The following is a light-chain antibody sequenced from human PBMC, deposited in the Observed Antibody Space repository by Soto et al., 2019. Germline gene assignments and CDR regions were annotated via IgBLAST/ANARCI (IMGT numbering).Light chain of an antibody. V-gene: IGKV1-5*01. J-gene: IGKJ1*01. Sequence: GGRVTITCRASQSVGDSLAWYQQRPGKAPKLLIFDASTLESGVPSRFSGSGSGTEFTLTISSLQSEDFAIYYCQQYNNWPWTFGQGTKVDIK. CDR3: QQYNNWPWT. CDR1: QSVGDS. CDR2: DAS.